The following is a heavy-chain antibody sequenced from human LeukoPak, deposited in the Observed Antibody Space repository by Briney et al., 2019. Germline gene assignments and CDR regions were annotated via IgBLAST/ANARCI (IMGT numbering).Heavy chain of an antibody. J-gene: IGHJ4*02. D-gene: IGHD2-15*01. CDR2: ISSSSSYI. Sequence: GGSLRLSCAASGFTFSSHSMNWVRQAPGKGLEWVSSISSSSSYIYYADSVKGRFTISRDNAKNSLYLQMNSLRAEDTAVYYCARSYEHCSGGSCYSSFFDYWGQGTLVTVSS. CDR1: GFTFSSHS. CDR3: ARSYEHCSGGSCYSSFFDY. V-gene: IGHV3-21*01.